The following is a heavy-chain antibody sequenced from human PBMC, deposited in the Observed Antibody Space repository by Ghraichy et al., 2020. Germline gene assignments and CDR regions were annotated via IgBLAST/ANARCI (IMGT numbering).Heavy chain of an antibody. CDR1: GFSFSDYS. D-gene: IGHD6-13*01. CDR2: ITGSSITI. V-gene: IGHV3-48*01. Sequence: SCEGSGFSFSDYSMIWVRLTPRKALEWVSYITGSSITIFYTDSVKGRFTISRDNAKNSLYLQMNSLRAEDTAVYYCARLPLPRRAAVGDWYFDLWGRGTLGTVSS. CDR3: ARLPLPRRAAVGDWYFDL. J-gene: IGHJ2*01.